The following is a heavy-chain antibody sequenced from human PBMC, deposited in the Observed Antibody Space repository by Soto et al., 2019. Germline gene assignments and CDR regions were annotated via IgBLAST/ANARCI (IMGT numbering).Heavy chain of an antibody. CDR1: GGTFSSYA. V-gene: IGHV1-69*13. J-gene: IGHJ4*02. Sequence: GASVKVSCKASGGTFSSYAISWVRQAPGQGLEWMGGIIPIFGTANYAQKFQGRVTITADESTSTAYMELSSLRSEDTAVYYCARDQHAGSYGDYVYWGQGTLVTVSS. D-gene: IGHD4-17*01. CDR2: IIPIFGTA. CDR3: ARDQHAGSYGDYVY.